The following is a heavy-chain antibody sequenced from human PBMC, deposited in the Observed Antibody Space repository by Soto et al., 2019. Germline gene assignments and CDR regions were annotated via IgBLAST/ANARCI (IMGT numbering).Heavy chain of an antibody. CDR3: ARVGYYDRSSFYAPFDF. J-gene: IGHJ4*02. D-gene: IGHD3-22*01. CDR1: IGSMTIVGHD. V-gene: IGHV4-31*03. Sequence: IMCISCTVSIGSMTIVGHDLGWIREYPGKGLEWIGHIYDSGITGYNPSLKSRVTISIETSKSQFSLRLNSVTAADTAVYYCARVGYYDRSSFYAPFDFWAQGTLVTVSS. CDR2: IYDSGIT.